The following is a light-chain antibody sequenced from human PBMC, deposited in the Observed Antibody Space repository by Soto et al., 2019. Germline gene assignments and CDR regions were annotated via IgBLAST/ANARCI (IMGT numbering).Light chain of an antibody. Sequence: QSALAQPASVPGSPGQSITISCTGTSSDIGSYNYVSWYQQHPGKAPKLMIYDVSNRPSGVSNRFSGSKSGNTASLAISGLQAEDEADYYCSAYTSSSTLVVFGGGTKVTVL. J-gene: IGLJ2*01. CDR3: SAYTSSSTLVV. CDR1: SSDIGSYNY. V-gene: IGLV2-14*01. CDR2: DVS.